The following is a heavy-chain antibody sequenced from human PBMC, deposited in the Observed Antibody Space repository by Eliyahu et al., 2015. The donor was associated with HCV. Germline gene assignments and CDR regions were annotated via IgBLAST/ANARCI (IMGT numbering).Heavy chain of an antibody. CDR2: IKSKXDGGTT. J-gene: IGHJ4*02. D-gene: IGHD2-2*01. V-gene: IGHV3-15*01. Sequence: EVQLVESGGGLVKPGGSLRLSCTVSDFXFTNAWMSWVRQAPGKGLQWVGRIKSKXDGGTTDFAAPVQGRFTISRDDSKNTLYLQMNRLKTEDTAMYYCITAGSSSGRSFDFWGQGTLVTVSS. CDR3: ITAGSSSGRSFDF. CDR1: DFXFTNAW.